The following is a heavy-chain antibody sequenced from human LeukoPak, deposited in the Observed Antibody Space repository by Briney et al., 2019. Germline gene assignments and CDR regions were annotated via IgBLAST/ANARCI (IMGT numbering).Heavy chain of an antibody. D-gene: IGHD6-19*01. CDR2: IYYSGST. V-gene: IGHV4-39*01. J-gene: IGHJ4*02. CDR1: GGSISSSSYY. CDR3: ATEHSGWYPPTRPFDY. Sequence: SETLSLTCTDSGGSISSSSYYWGWIRQPPGKGLEWIGSIYYSGSTYYNPSLRSRVTISVDTSKNQFSLKLSSVTAADTAVYYCATEHSGWYPPTRPFDYWGQGTLVTVSS.